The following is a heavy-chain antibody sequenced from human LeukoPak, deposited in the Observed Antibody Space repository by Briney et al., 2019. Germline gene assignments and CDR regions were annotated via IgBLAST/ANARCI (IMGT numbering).Heavy chain of an antibody. J-gene: IGHJ5*02. Sequence: PSETLSLTCTVSGYSISSGYYWGWIRQPPGKGLEWIGSIYHSGSTYYNPSLKSRVTISVDRSKNQFSLKLSSVTAADTAVYYCARVTMVRGMGWFDPWGQGTLVTVSS. D-gene: IGHD3-10*01. CDR1: GYSISSGYY. CDR3: ARVTMVRGMGWFDP. V-gene: IGHV4-38-2*02. CDR2: IYHSGST.